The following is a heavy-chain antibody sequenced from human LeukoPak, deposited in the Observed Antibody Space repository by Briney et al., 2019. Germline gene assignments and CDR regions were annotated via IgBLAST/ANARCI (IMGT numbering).Heavy chain of an antibody. CDR1: GGSISSYY. CDR3: AREKAHYDILTGYYYAFDI. Sequence: SETLSLTCTVSGGSISSYYWSWIRQPPGKGLEWIGYIYYSGSTNYNPSLKSRVTMSVDTSKNQFSLKLSSVTAADTAVYYCAREKAHYDILTGYYYAFDIWGQGTMVTVSS. V-gene: IGHV4-59*01. D-gene: IGHD3-9*01. J-gene: IGHJ3*02. CDR2: IYYSGST.